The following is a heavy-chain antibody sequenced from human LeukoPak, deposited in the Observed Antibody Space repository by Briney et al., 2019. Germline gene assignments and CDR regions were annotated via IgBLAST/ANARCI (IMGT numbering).Heavy chain of an antibody. D-gene: IGHD3-22*01. CDR3: ARNYYESSGYYPWNFDY. V-gene: IGHV4-39*01. CDR1: GGSISSTNYY. J-gene: IGHJ4*02. Sequence: PSETLSLTCTVSGGSISSTNYYWGWIRQPPGKGLEWIGSIYYSGSTYYNPSLKSRATISVDTSKNQFSLKLSSVTAADTAVYYCARNYYESSGYYPWNFDYWGQGTLVTVSS. CDR2: IYYSGST.